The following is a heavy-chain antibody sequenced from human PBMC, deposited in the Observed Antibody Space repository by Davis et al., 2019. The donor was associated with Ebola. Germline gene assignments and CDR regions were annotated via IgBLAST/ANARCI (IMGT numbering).Heavy chain of an antibody. D-gene: IGHD3-10*01. CDR2: IYPGDSDT. J-gene: IGHJ4*02. CDR3: ARHRPLNYYGSGSYLGYFDY. CDR1: GYSFTSYW. Sequence: GESLKISCKGSGYSFTSYWIGWVRQMPGKGLEWMGIIYPGDSDTRYSPSFQGPVTISADKSISTAYLQWSSLKASDTAMYYCARHRPLNYYGSGSYLGYFDYWGQGTLVTVSS. V-gene: IGHV5-51*01.